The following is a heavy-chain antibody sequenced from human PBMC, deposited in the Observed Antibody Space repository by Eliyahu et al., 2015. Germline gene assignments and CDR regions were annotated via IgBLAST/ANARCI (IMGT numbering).Heavy chain of an antibody. CDR2: INHSGST. CDR3: ARHINSSSFDY. J-gene: IGHJ4*02. V-gene: IGHV4-34*01. CDR1: GGSFSGYY. Sequence: QVQLQQWGAGLLKPSETLSLTCAVYGGSFSGYYWSWIRQPPGKGLEWIGEINHSGSTNYNPSLKSRVTISVDTSKNQFSLKLSSVTAADTAVYYCARHINSSSFDYWGQGTLVTVSS. D-gene: IGHD6-13*01.